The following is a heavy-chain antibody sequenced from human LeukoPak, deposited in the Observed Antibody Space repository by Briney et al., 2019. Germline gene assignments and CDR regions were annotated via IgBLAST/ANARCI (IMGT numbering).Heavy chain of an antibody. CDR2: IYYSGST. V-gene: IGHV4-59*12. J-gene: IGHJ6*02. CDR3: ARDRPPSTYYDSSGYYSD. Sequence: SETLSLTCTVSGGSISSYYWSWIRQPPGKGLEWIGYIYYSGSTNYNPSLKSRVTISVDTSKNQFSLKLSSVTAADTAVYYCARDRPPSTYYDSSGYYSDWGQGTTVTVSS. CDR1: GGSISSYY. D-gene: IGHD3-22*01.